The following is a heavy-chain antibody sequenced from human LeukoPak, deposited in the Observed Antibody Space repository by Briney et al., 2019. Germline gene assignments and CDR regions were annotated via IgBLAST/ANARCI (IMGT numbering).Heavy chain of an antibody. CDR1: GFTFSSYW. V-gene: IGHV3-74*01. CDR2: INSDGSST. J-gene: IGHJ4*02. CDR3: ARSQSFDY. Sequence: PGGSLRLSCAASGFTFSSYWMHWVRQAPGKGRVWVSRINSDGSSTSYADSVKGRFTISRDNAKNTLYLQMNSMRAEDTAVYYCARSQSFDYWGPGTLVTVSS.